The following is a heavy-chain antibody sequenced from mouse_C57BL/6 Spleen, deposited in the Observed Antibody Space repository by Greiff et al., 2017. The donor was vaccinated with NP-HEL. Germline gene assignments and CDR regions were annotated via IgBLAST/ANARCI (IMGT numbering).Heavy chain of an antibody. Sequence: QVQLQQPGAELVRPGSSVKLSCKASGYTFTSYWMHWVKQRPIQGLEWIGNIDPSDSETHYNQKFKDKATLTVDKSSSTAYMQLSSLTSEDSAVYYCARAYGSPNYFDYWGQGTTLTVSS. J-gene: IGHJ2*01. CDR3: ARAYGSPNYFDY. CDR2: IDPSDSET. V-gene: IGHV1-52*01. D-gene: IGHD1-1*01. CDR1: GYTFTSYW.